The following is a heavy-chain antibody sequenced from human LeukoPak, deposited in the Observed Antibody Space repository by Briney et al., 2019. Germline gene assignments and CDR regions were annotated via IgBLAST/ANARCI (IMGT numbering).Heavy chain of an antibody. J-gene: IGHJ5*01. CDR1: GFTFSDYY. CDR3: ARGDDTAVVSGGYNWFDS. Sequence: GGSLRLSCAASGFTFSDYYMSWIRQAPGKGLEWVSYISSSGSTIYYADSVKGRFTISRDNAKNSLYLQMDSLGAEDTAVYYCARGDDTAVVSGGYNWFDSWGQGTLVTVSS. D-gene: IGHD5-18*01. V-gene: IGHV3-11*04. CDR2: ISSSGSTI.